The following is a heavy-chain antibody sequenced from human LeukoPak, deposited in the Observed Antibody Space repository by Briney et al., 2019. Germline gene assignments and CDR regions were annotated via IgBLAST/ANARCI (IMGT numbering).Heavy chain of an antibody. V-gene: IGHV3-53*01. CDR3: ARFKDGYNRFDS. CDR2: IYSGGST. J-gene: IGHJ4*02. CDR1: GLTVSSNY. D-gene: IGHD5-24*01. Sequence: PGGSLRLSCAASGLTVSSNYMSWVRQAPGKGLEWVSIIYSGGSTYYADSVKGRFTISRHSSENTLYLQMNSLRAEDTAVYYCARFKDGYNRFDSWGQGTLVTVSS.